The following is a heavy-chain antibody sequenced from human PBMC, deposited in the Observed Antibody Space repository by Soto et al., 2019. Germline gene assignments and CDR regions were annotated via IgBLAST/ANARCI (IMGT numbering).Heavy chain of an antibody. Sequence: QVQLVESGGGLVKPGGSLRLSCAASGFTFSDYYMSWIRQAPGKGLEWVSYISSSSSYTNYADSVKGRLTISRDNAKNSLYLQMSSLGAEDTAVYYCARPRRVRGGDFPSDYWGQGTLVTVSS. V-gene: IGHV3-11*05. J-gene: IGHJ4*02. CDR2: ISSSSSYT. CDR1: GFTFSDYY. D-gene: IGHD2-21*02. CDR3: ARPRRVRGGDFPSDY.